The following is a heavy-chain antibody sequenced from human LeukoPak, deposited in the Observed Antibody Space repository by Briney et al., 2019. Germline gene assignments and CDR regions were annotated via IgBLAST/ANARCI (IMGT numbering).Heavy chain of an antibody. D-gene: IGHD3-3*01. J-gene: IGHJ6*03. Sequence: ASVKVSYKASGYTFTSYGISWVRQAPGQGLEWMGWISAYNGNTNDAQKLQGRVTMTTDTSTSTAYMELRSLRSDGTAVYYCARVPFGVVSKDYYYYMDVWGKGTTVTVSS. CDR3: ARVPFGVVSKDYYYYMDV. CDR2: ISAYNGNT. V-gene: IGHV1-18*01. CDR1: GYTFTSYG.